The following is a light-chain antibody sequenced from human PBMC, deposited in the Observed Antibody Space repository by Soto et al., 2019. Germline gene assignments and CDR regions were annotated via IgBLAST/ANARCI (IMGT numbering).Light chain of an antibody. CDR1: QSVNRY. Sequence: EIVLTQSPATLCLSPGERATLSCWASQSVNRYLVWYQQKPGQAPRLLMYDASKRATGIPARFSGSGSGTDFTLTISSLEPEDFAVYYCQQRDIWPWTVGQGTKVDIK. V-gene: IGKV3-11*01. J-gene: IGKJ1*01. CDR3: QQRDIWPWT. CDR2: DAS.